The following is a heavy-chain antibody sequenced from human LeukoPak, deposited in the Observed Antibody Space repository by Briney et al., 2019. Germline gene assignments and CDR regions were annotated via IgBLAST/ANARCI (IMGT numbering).Heavy chain of an antibody. Sequence: AETLSLTCTVSGGSIRSYYWSWIRKPPGKGLEWIGYIYYSGSTNYNPSLKSRVTISVDTSKNQFSLKLSSVTAADTAVYYCARDSPFDPWGQGTLVTVSS. J-gene: IGHJ5*02. CDR1: GGSIRSYY. V-gene: IGHV4-59*01. CDR2: IYYSGST. CDR3: ARDSPFDP.